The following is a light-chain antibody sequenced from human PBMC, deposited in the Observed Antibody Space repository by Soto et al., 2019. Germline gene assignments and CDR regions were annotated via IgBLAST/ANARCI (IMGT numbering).Light chain of an antibody. V-gene: IGLV2-8*01. J-gene: IGLJ2*01. CDR1: SSDIGGYNY. CDR3: SSYAGSNNVV. CDR2: EVS. Sequence: QSALTQPPSESGSPGQSVTISCTGTSSDIGGYNYVSWYQQHPGKAPKLMIYEVSKRPSGVPDRFSGSKSGNTASLTVSGRQAEDEADYYCSSYAGSNNVVFGGGTQLTVL.